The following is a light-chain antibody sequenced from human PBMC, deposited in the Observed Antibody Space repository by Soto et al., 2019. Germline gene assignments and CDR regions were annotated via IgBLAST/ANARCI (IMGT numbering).Light chain of an antibody. CDR3: QQYHNSILM. CDR2: DAS. V-gene: IGKV3-20*01. Sequence: EVVLTQSPGTLSLSPGERAILSCRASQSVSSSFLAWYQQKPGRTPRLLIYDASSRATGIPDRFSGSGSGTDFTLTIDRLEPEDFGVYYCQQYHNSILMFGQGTKVDIK. CDR1: QSVSSSF. J-gene: IGKJ1*01.